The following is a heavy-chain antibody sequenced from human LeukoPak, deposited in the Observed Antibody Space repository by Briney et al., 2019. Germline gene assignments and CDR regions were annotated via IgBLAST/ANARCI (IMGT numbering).Heavy chain of an antibody. CDR2: IYPGDSDT. D-gene: IGHD2-2*01. V-gene: IGHV5-51*01. CDR1: GYSFTSYW. J-gene: IGHJ3*02. CDR3: ARRRYCSSTSCSDGDAFDI. Sequence: GESLKISCKGSGYSFTSYWIGWVRQMPGKGLEWMGIIYPGDSDTRYSPSFRGQVTISADKSISTAYLQWSSLKAPDTAMYYCARRRYCSSTSCSDGDAFDIWGQGTMVTVSS.